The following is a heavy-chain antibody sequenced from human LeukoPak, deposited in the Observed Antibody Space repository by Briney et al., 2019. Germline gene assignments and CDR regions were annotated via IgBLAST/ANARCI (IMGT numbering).Heavy chain of an antibody. V-gene: IGHV3-11*04. Sequence: KTGGSLRLSCAASGFTFSDYYMSWIRQAPGKGLEWVSYISSSGSTIYYADSVKGRFTISRDNAKNSLYLQMNSLRAEDTAVYYCAREREKDYYMDVWGKGTTVTVSS. CDR3: AREREKDYYMDV. CDR1: GFTFSDYY. CDR2: ISSSGSTI. D-gene: IGHD1-26*01. J-gene: IGHJ6*03.